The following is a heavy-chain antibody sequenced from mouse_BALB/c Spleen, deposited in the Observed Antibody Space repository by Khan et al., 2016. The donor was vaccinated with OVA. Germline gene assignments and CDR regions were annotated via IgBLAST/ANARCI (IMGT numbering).Heavy chain of an antibody. D-gene: IGHD2-12*01. CDR1: GFTFTNYW. J-gene: IGHJ2*01. Sequence: VELVESGGGLVQPGGSMKLSCVASGFTFTNYWMNWVRQSPEKGLEWVAEIRLKSDDYVTHYAESVKGRFTISRYESKISVYLQMNNLRAEDTGVYYCWIVLWGQGTTLTVSS. CDR2: IRLKSDDYVT. V-gene: IGHV6-6*02. CDR3: WIVL.